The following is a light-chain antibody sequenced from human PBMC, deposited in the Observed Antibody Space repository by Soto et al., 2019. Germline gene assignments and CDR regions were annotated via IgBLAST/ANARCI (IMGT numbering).Light chain of an antibody. V-gene: IGKV3-20*01. CDR3: QQYYHSPIT. Sequence: EIVLTHSPGTLSLYPGERATLSCRASQTVSISYLAWYQQKPGQAPRLLIYGASSRASGIPDRFSGSGSGTDFTLTINRLEPEDFAVYYSQQYYHSPITFGQGTRLEIK. CDR2: GAS. CDR1: QTVSISY. J-gene: IGKJ5*01.